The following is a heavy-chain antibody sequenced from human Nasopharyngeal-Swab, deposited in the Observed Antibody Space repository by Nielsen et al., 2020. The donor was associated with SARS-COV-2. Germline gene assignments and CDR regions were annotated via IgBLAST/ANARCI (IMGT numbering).Heavy chain of an antibody. D-gene: IGHD3-3*01. J-gene: IGHJ4*02. CDR3: ARDRLQYYDFWSGYPNYFDY. CDR2: ISSSSSYI. V-gene: IGHV3-21*01. CDR1: GFTFSSYS. Sequence: ESLKISCSASGFTFSSYSMNWVRPAPGKGLEWVSSISSSSSYIYYADSVKGRFTITRDNAKNSLYLQMNSLRAEDTAVYYCARDRLQYYDFWSGYPNYFDYWGQGTLVTVSS.